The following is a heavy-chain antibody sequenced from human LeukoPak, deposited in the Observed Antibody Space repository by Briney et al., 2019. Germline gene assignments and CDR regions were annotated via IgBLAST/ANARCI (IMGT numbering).Heavy chain of an antibody. CDR2: IYYSGSP. Sequence: SETPSLTCTVSGGSISSQHWSWIRQPPGKGLEWIGYIYYSGSPNYNPSLKSRVTISVDTSKNQISLKLSSVTAADTAVYYCARGGITIFDYWGQGTLVTVSS. CDR3: ARGGITIFDY. V-gene: IGHV4-59*11. D-gene: IGHD3-3*01. J-gene: IGHJ4*02. CDR1: GGSISSQH.